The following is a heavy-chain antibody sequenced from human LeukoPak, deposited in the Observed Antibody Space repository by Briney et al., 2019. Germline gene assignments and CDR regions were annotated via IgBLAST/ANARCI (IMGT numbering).Heavy chain of an antibody. CDR2: IHIYRVNT. Sequence: VASVKVSCKASGYSSTNYGISWVRQAPGQGLEWMGWIHIYRVNTNYAQKFQGRVTMTTDTSTTTVYMEVRGLRSDDTAMYYCARDVGITVADSFDPWGQGTLVTVSS. CDR1: GYSSTNYG. J-gene: IGHJ5*02. CDR3: ARDVGITVADSFDP. V-gene: IGHV1-18*01. D-gene: IGHD6-13*01.